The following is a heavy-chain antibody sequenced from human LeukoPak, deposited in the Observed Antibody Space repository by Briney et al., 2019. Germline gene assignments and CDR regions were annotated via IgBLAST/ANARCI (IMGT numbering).Heavy chain of an antibody. V-gene: IGHV4-38-2*02. CDR3: ARVVKRIAAAGSKFDY. J-gene: IGHJ4*02. CDR1: GYSISSGYY. Sequence: SETLSLTCTVSGYSISSGYYWGWIRQPPGKGLEWIGSIYHSGSTYYNPSLKSRVTISVDTSKNQFSLKLSSVTAADTAVYYCARVVKRIAAAGSKFDYWGQGTLVTVSS. CDR2: IYHSGST. D-gene: IGHD6-13*01.